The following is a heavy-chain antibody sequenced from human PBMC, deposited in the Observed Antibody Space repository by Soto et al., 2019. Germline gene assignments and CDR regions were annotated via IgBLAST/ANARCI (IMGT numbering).Heavy chain of an antibody. CDR2: IYPGDSDT. D-gene: IGHD6-19*01. J-gene: IGHJ5*02. CDR1: GYSFTNYW. CDR3: ATSNYSSGWYWNWFDP. Sequence: PGESLKISCKGSGYSFTNYWIGWVRQMPGKSLEWMGIIYPGDSDTRYSPSFQGQVTISADKSISTAYLQWSSLKASDTAVYYCATSNYSSGWYWNWFDPWGQGTLVTVSS. V-gene: IGHV5-51*01.